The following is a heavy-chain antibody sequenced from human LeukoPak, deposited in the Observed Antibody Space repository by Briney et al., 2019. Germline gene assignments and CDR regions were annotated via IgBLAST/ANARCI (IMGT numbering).Heavy chain of an antibody. CDR1: GYTFTSYY. CDR2: INPTGSST. CDR3: ARDNSLGDNAWWFDP. J-gene: IGHJ5*02. V-gene: IGHV1-46*01. Sequence: ASVKVSCKASGYTFTSYYMHWVRQAPGQGLEWMGLINPTGSSTAYAQKFQGRVTMTRDMSTSTDYMELSSLRSGDTAIYYCARDNSLGDNAWWFDPWGQGTLVTVSS. D-gene: IGHD1-26*01.